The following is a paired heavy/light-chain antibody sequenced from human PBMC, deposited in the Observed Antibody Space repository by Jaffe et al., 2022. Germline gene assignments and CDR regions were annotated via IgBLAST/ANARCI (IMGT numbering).Light chain of an antibody. J-gene: IGKJ1*01. CDR3: QQYYSIPRS. CDR1: QSVLYSSNNKNY. CDR2: WAS. V-gene: IGKV4-1*01. Sequence: DIVMTQSPDSLAVSLGERATINCKSSQSVLYSSNNKNYLAWYQQKPGQPPKLLIYWASTRESGVPDRFSGSGSGTDFTLTISTLQAEDVAVYYCQQYYSIPRSFGQGTKVEIK.
Heavy chain of an antibody. CDR1: GFTFSSYE. CDR2: ISGSDSTT. D-gene: IGHD2-15*01. V-gene: IGHV3-48*03. Sequence: EVQLVESGGGLVQPGGSLRLSCAASGFTFSSYEMNWVRQAPGKGLEWVSYISGSDSTTYYADSVKGRFTISRDNAKNSLYLQMNSLRAGDTALYYCAREACSGASCYEGFFDYWGQGTLVTVSS. J-gene: IGHJ4*02. CDR3: AREACSGASCYEGFFDY.